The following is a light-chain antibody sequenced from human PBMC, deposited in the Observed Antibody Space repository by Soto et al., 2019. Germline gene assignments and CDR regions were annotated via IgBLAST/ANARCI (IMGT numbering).Light chain of an antibody. Sequence: EIVLTQSPGTLSLSPGERATLSYRASQSISYNYLAWYQQKPGQAPRLLIYGASTRATGIPARFSGSGSGTEFTLTISSLQSEDFAVYYCRQYNNWPWTFGQGTKVDIK. CDR1: QSISYN. V-gene: IGKV3-15*01. CDR3: RQYNNWPWT. J-gene: IGKJ1*01. CDR2: GAS.